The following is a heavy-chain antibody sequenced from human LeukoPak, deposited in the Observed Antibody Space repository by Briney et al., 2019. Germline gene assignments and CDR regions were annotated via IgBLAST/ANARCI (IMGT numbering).Heavy chain of an antibody. Sequence: PGGSLRLSCAASGFTFSSYWMSCVRQAPGKGLEWVANIKQDGSEKYYVDSVKGRFTISRDNAKNSLYLQMNSLRAEDTAVYYCARESQYCSGGSCYSGAFDIWGQGTMVTVSS. J-gene: IGHJ3*02. V-gene: IGHV3-7*01. D-gene: IGHD2-15*01. CDR1: GFTFSSYW. CDR2: IKQDGSEK. CDR3: ARESQYCSGGSCYSGAFDI.